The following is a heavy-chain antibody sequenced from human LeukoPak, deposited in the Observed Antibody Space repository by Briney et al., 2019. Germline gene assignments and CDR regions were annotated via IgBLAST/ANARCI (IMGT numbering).Heavy chain of an antibody. Sequence: ASVMVSCKASGYTFTGHYIHWVRQAPGQGLEWMGWINPNSGGTKYAQKFQGRVTMTRDTSISTAYMELSKLRSDDTAVYSCARDYGFYSGLYFFDYWGQGTLVTVSS. CDR2: INPNSGGT. CDR3: ARDYGFYSGLYFFDY. J-gene: IGHJ4*02. V-gene: IGHV1-2*02. D-gene: IGHD1-26*01. CDR1: GYTFTGHY.